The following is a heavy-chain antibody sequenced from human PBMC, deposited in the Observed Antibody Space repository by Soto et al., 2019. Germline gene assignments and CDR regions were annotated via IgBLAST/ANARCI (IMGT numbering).Heavy chain of an antibody. V-gene: IGHV1-24*01. CDR2: FDPEDGET. CDR3: ATATEGGILFDY. Sequence: ASVKVSCKVSGYTLTELSMHWVRQAPGKGLEWMGGFDPEDGETIYAQKFQGRVTMTEDTSTDTAYMELSSLRSEDTAVYYCATATEGGILFDYWGQGPLVTVSS. CDR1: GYTLTELS. J-gene: IGHJ4*02.